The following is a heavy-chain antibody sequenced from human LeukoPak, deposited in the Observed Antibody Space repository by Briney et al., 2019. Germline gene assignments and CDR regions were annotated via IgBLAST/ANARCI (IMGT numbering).Heavy chain of an antibody. Sequence: KPSETLSLTCTVSGGSISSGGYYWSWIRQPAGKGLEWIGRIYPSGSTDYNPSLKSRVTISEDTSKNQFSLNLSSLTAADTAVYYCARMQIAVAARYFDYWGQGTLVTVSS. CDR1: GGSISSGGYY. CDR3: ARMQIAVAARYFDY. D-gene: IGHD6-19*01. V-gene: IGHV4-61*02. CDR2: IYPSGST. J-gene: IGHJ4*02.